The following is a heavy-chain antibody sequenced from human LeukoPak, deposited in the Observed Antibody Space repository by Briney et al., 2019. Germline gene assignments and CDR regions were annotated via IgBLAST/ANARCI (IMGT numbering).Heavy chain of an antibody. V-gene: IGHV3-74*01. Sequence: PGGSLRLSCAASGFTFSSYWMHWVRHAPGKGLVWVSRINSDGSSTSYADSVKGRFTISRDNAKNTLYLQMNSLRAEDTAVYYCAKDRIVGAAYYFDYWGQGTLVTVSS. J-gene: IGHJ4*02. D-gene: IGHD1-26*01. CDR1: GFTFSSYW. CDR2: INSDGSST. CDR3: AKDRIVGAAYYFDY.